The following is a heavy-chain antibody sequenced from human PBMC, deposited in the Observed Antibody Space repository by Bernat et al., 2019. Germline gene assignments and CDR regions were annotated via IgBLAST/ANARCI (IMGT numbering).Heavy chain of an antibody. CDR3: TTSQTYYYGSGSYNYYYYGMDV. D-gene: IGHD3-10*01. CDR1: GGSISSGSYY. Sequence: QVQLQESGPGLVKPSQTLSLTCTVSGGSISSGSYYWSWIRQPAGKGLEWIGRIYTSGSTNYNPSLKSRVTISVDTSKNQFSLKLSSVTAADTAVYYCTTSQTYYYGSGSYNYYYYGMDVCVQGTTVTVSS. J-gene: IGHJ6*02. V-gene: IGHV4-61*02. CDR2: IYTSGST.